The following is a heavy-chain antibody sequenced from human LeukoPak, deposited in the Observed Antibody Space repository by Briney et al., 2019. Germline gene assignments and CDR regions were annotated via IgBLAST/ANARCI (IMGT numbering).Heavy chain of an antibody. Sequence: GGSLRLSCAASGFTFDDYGMSWVRQAPGKGLEWVSGINWNGGSTGYADSVKGRFTIFRDNAKNSLYLQMNSLRAEDTALYYCAREGPHYYYDSSGYLDYWGQGTLVTVSS. D-gene: IGHD3-22*01. J-gene: IGHJ4*02. V-gene: IGHV3-20*04. CDR3: AREGPHYYYDSSGYLDY. CDR2: INWNGGST. CDR1: GFTFDDYG.